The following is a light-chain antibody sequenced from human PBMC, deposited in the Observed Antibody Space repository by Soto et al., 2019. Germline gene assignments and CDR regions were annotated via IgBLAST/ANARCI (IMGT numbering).Light chain of an antibody. Sequence: QSVLTQPASVSGSPGQSLSISCSGTSRDIGAYNYVSWYLHHPGKAPKLMIYEVVNRPSGVPNRFSGSKSGNTASLTISGLQPGDEADYCCCSNADGSIYVFGTGTKVTVL. CDR1: SRDIGAYNY. CDR2: EVV. J-gene: IGLJ1*01. V-gene: IGLV2-14*01. CDR3: CSNADGSIYV.